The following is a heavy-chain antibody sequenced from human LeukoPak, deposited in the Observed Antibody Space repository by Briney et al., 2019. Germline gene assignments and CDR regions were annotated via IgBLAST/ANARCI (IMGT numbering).Heavy chain of an antibody. CDR1: GYTFTGYY. D-gene: IGHD6-13*01. CDR2: INPNSGVT. J-gene: IGHJ4*02. V-gene: IGHV1-2*02. Sequence: ASVKVSCKASGYTFTGYYLHWVRQAPGQGLEWMGWINPNSGVTNYAQKFQGRVTMTRDTSISTAYMDLSRLRSDDTAVYYCARGIAAAGTFDYWGRGSLVTVSS. CDR3: ARGIAAAGTFDY.